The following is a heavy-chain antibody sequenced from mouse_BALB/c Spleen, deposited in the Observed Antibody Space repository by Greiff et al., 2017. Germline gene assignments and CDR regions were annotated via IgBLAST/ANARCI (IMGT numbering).Heavy chain of an antibody. Sequence: QVQLQQPGAELVKPGASVKMSCKASGYTFTSYNMHWVKQTPGQGLEWIGAIYPGNGDTSYNQKFKGKATLTADKSSSTAYMQLSSLTSEDSAVYYCARSGETARATWGFAVWGRGTLDTVSA. D-gene: IGHD3-2*01. CDR1: GYTFTSYN. J-gene: IGHJ3*01. CDR3: ARSGETARATWGFAV. CDR2: IYPGNGDT. V-gene: IGHV1-12*01.